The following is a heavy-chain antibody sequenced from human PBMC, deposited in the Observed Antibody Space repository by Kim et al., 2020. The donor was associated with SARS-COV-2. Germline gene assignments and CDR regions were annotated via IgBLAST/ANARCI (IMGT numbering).Heavy chain of an antibody. CDR2: INQNGHT. D-gene: IGHD4-4*01. J-gene: IGHJ3*02. Sequence: SETLSLTCGVYGGSFAKYYWTWIRQPPGKGLEWIGDINQNGHTNYNPSLKSRITISLDTSKNQFALTLTSVTSADTAVYFCARGPTTEVMIGHDGYDIWGQGTSVTVSS. CDR1: GGSFAKYY. CDR3: ARGPTTEVMIGHDGYDI. V-gene: IGHV4-34*01.